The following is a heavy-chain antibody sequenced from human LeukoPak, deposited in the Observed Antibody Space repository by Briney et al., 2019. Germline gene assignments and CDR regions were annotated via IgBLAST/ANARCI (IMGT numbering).Heavy chain of an antibody. CDR1: GFTFNTYS. CDR3: GREGHSGSWDLDY. Sequence: GGSLRLSCAASGFTFNTYSMNWVRQAPGKGLEWVSSISTSGHSIYYADSLKGRFTISRDNAKNSLYLQMNSLRAEDTAVYYCGREGHSGSWDLDYWGQGTLVTASS. V-gene: IGHV3-21*01. J-gene: IGHJ4*02. D-gene: IGHD1-26*01. CDR2: ISTSGHSI.